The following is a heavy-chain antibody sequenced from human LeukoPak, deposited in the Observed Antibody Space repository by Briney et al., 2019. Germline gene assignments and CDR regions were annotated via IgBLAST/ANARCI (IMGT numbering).Heavy chain of an antibody. V-gene: IGHV3-30*10. CDR1: GFTFSRHP. D-gene: IGHD6-19*01. J-gene: IGHJ6*03. CDR2: TSGDEEAK. CDR3: ARQGSSLSYYHPYMDV. Sequence: PGGSLRLSCAASGFTFSRHPMHWVRQAPGKGLERVAGTSGDEEAKYYTDSVRGRFTISRDNGKNTLSLHMNSLRVEDTSLYFCARQGSSLSYYHPYMDVWGKGTTVTVSS.